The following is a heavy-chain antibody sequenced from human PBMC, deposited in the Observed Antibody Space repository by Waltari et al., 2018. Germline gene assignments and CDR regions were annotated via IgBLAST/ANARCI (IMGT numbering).Heavy chain of an antibody. V-gene: IGHV4-59*02. CDR1: GDPVDRYW. J-gene: IGHJ4*02. CDR2: IYNRGTT. CDR3: ARVRSSGSYYYFDY. Sequence: QVQLQESGPGLVKPSETLSLTCAVPGDPVDRYWWSRIRQPPGKGREWIGYIYNRGTTNYNPSLLSRATISVDTSKNYFSLDVTSVTAADTAVYYCARVRSSGSYYYFDYWGQGTLVAVSS. D-gene: IGHD1-26*01.